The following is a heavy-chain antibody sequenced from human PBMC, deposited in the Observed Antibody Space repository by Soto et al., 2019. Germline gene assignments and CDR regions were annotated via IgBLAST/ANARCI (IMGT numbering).Heavy chain of an antibody. J-gene: IGHJ6*02. D-gene: IGHD1-26*01. CDR1: GYTFTSYD. CDR3: ARQWELSGYYYGMDA. Sequence: GASVKVSCKASGYTFTSYDINWVRQATGQGLEWMGWMGPNSGNTGYAQKFQGRATMTRDTSKSTAYMELSSLRSEDTAVYYCARQWELSGYYYGMDAWGQGTTVTVSS. CDR2: MGPNSGNT. V-gene: IGHV1-8*01.